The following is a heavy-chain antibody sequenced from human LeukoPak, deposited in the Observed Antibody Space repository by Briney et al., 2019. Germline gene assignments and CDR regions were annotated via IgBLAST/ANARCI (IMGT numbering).Heavy chain of an antibody. D-gene: IGHD2-21*01. CDR3: ARVGDDFHWFLDL. J-gene: IGHJ2*01. CDR2: LYSGSDK. V-gene: IGHV3-53*01. CDR1: GFTVSTNY. Sequence: AGGSLTLSCAASGFTVSTNYMNWVRQAPGKGLGWVSILYSGSDKYYADSVKGRFTISRDNSRNILFLHMNSLKAEDTAIYYCARVGDDFHWFLDLWGRGTLVAVSS.